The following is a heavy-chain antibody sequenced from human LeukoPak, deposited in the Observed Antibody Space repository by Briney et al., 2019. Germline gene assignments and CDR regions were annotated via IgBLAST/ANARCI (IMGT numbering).Heavy chain of an antibody. Sequence: SVKVSCKASGSTFSSYAISWVRQAPGQGLEWMGGIIPIFGTANYAQKFQGRVTITADESTSTAYMELSSLRSEDTAVYYCARGSGPHYGMDVWGQGTTVTVSS. V-gene: IGHV1-69*01. D-gene: IGHD2-15*01. CDR2: IIPIFGTA. CDR3: ARGSGPHYGMDV. J-gene: IGHJ6*02. CDR1: GSTFSSYA.